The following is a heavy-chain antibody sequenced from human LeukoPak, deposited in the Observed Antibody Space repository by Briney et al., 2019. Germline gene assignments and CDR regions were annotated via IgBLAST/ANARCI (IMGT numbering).Heavy chain of an antibody. CDR1: GFTFSNYS. CDR2: ITSSSTV. CDR3: ARDYCSGPKCYFIDY. Sequence: GSLRLSCAASGFTFSNYSMNWVRQAPGKGLEWVPYITSSSTVYYAGSVKGRFTISRDNAKNSLFLQMNSLRAEDTAVYYCARDYCSGPKCYFIDYWGQGALVTVSS. V-gene: IGHV3-48*04. D-gene: IGHD2-15*01. J-gene: IGHJ4*02.